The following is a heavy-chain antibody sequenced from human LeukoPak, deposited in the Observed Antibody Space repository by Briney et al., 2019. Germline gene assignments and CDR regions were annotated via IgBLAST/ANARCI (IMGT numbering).Heavy chain of an antibody. CDR2: INHSGST. CDR1: GGSFSGYY. V-gene: IGHV4-34*01. CDR3: AREVWHYGSGSYSAWFDP. Sequence: SETLSLTCAVYGGSFSGYYWSWIRQPPGKGLEWIGEINHSGSTNYNPSLKSRVTISVDTSKNQFSLKLSSVTAADTAVYYCAREVWHYGSGSYSAWFDPWGQGTLVTVSS. D-gene: IGHD3-10*01. J-gene: IGHJ5*02.